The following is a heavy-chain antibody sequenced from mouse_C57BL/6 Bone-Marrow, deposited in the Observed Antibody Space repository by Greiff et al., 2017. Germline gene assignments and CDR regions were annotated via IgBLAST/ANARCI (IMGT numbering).Heavy chain of an antibody. D-gene: IGHD5-1*01. J-gene: IGHJ2*01. CDR3: ARLESNYCDY. CDR1: GFTFSSYG. Sequence: EVNVVESGGDLVKPGGSLKLSCAASGFTFSSYGMSWVRQTPDKRLEWVATIRSGGSYTYYPDSVKGRFTISRDNAKNTLSLQMSSLKAEDTAMYYCARLESNYCDYWGQGTTRTVSS. CDR2: IRSGGSYT. V-gene: IGHV5-6*01.